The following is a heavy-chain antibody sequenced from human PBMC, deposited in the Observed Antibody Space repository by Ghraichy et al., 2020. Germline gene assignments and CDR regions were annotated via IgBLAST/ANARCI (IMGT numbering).Heavy chain of an antibody. CDR1: GFTVSSNY. D-gene: IGHD6-13*01. CDR3: ARDAMRAAAAEAGNDAFDI. Sequence: GGSLRLSCAASGFTVSSNYMSWVRQAPGKGLEWVSVIYSGGSTYYADSVKGRFTISRDNSKNTLYLQMNSLRAEDTAVYYCARDAMRAAAAEAGNDAFDIWGQGTMVTVSS. CDR2: IYSGGST. J-gene: IGHJ3*02. V-gene: IGHV3-53*01.